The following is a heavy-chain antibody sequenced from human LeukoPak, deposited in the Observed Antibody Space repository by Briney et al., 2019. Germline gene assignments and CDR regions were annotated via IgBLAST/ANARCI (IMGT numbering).Heavy chain of an antibody. CDR1: GFTFSSYA. CDR2: ISGSGGST. D-gene: IGHD1-20*01. V-gene: IGHV3-23*01. Sequence: GGSLRLSCAASGFTFSSYAMSWVRQAPGKGLEWVSAISGSGGSTYHADSVKGRFTISRDNSKNTLYLQMNSLRAEDTAVYYCARDHYALTGGDIWGQGTMVTVSS. J-gene: IGHJ3*02. CDR3: ARDHYALTGGDI.